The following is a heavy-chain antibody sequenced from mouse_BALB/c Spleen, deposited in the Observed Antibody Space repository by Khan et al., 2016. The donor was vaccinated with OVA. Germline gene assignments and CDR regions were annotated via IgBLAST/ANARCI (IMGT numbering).Heavy chain of an antibody. CDR1: DFNIKDYY. CDR3: NAFYGSSWDAVDY. J-gene: IGHJ4*01. D-gene: IGHD1-1*01. V-gene: IGHV14-4*02. Sequence: VRLQQSGAELVRSGASVKLSCTASDFNIKDYYMHWVKQRPEQGLEWIGCIDPENDDTEYAPKFKDKATMTADKSSTTAYLQLSSLTSEDTAVYYCNAFYGSSWDAVDYWGQGTSVTVFS. CDR2: IDPENDDT.